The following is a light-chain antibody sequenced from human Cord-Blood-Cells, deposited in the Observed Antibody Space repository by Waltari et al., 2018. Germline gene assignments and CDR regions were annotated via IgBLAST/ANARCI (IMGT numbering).Light chain of an antibody. V-gene: IGKV1-39*01. Sequence: DIQMTQSPSSLLPSVGDRVTITCRASQSISSYLNWYRQKPGKAPKLLIYAASSLQSGVPSRFSGSGSGTDFTLTISSLQPEDFATYYCQQSYSTPRTFGQGTKVEIK. CDR2: AAS. CDR1: QSISSY. J-gene: IGKJ1*01. CDR3: QQSYSTPRT.